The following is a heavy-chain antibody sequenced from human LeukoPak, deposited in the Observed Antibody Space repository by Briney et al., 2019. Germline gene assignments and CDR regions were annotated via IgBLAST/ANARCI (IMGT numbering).Heavy chain of an antibody. V-gene: IGHV3-23*01. CDR1: GFTFSSYA. Sequence: GGSLRLSCAASGFTFSSYAMSWVRQAPGKGLEWVSAISGSGGSTYYADSVKGRFTIPRDNSKNTLYLQMNSLRAEDTAVYYCATYTSITIFGVATPFDYWGQGTLVTVSS. CDR2: ISGSGGST. CDR3: ATYTSITIFGVATPFDY. D-gene: IGHD3-3*01. J-gene: IGHJ4*02.